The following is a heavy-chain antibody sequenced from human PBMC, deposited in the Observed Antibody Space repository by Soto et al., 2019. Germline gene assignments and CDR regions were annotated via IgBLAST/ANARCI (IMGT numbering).Heavy chain of an antibody. CDR1: GGSISSGGYF. CDR2: IFYSGTT. D-gene: IGHD1-1*01. CDR3: ARGVLY. V-gene: IGHV4-31*03. Sequence: QVQLQESDPGLVKPSQTLSLTCTVSGGSISSGGYFWSWIRQPPGKGLEWIGNIFYSGTTYYNPCLKSRVTISVDTSKNQFSLKLSSVTAADTAVYFCARGVLYWGQGTLVTVSS. J-gene: IGHJ4*02.